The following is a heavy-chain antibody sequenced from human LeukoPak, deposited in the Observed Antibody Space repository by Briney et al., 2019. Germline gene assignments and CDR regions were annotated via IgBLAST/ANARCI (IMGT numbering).Heavy chain of an antibody. CDR2: IKAKAHGGTI. CDR1: GFTFINAW. Sequence: GGSLRLSCAASGFTFINAWMAWVRQAPGKGLEWVGRIKAKAHGGTIEYAAPVKGRFTISRDDSKNTLYLQMNSLKTEDTAVYYCTTDQGVHSSGWYPRYYHYYMDVWGKGTTVTVSS. V-gene: IGHV3-15*01. D-gene: IGHD6-19*01. J-gene: IGHJ6*03. CDR3: TTDQGVHSSGWYPRYYHYYMDV.